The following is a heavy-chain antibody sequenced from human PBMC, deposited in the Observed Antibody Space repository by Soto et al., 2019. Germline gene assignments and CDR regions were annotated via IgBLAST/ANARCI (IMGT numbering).Heavy chain of an antibody. CDR1: GFTFSDHY. D-gene: IGHD1-26*01. CDR2: SSNKANSYTT. Sequence: EVQLVESGGGLVQPGGSLRLSCAASGFTFSDHYMDWVRQAPGKGLEWVGRSSNKANSYTTEYDASVKGSFTISRDDLKNSLYLQMNSLITEDTAVYYCARVETSGTYGLDYCGQGTLVTVAS. V-gene: IGHV3-72*01. CDR3: ARVETSGTYGLDY. J-gene: IGHJ4*02.